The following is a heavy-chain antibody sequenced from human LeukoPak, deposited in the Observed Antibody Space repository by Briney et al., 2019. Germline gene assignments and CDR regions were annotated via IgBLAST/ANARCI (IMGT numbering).Heavy chain of an antibody. V-gene: IGHV3-74*03. J-gene: IGHJ5*02. CDR3: ARNWFDP. CDR1: GFTFSNYW. Sequence: GGSLRLSCAASGFTFSNYWVHWVRQAPGKGLVWVSRINRDGSTTKYADSVKGRFTISRDKSKNTVYLQMNSLRFEDTAMYYCARNWFDPWGQGTLVTVSS. CDR2: INRDGSTT.